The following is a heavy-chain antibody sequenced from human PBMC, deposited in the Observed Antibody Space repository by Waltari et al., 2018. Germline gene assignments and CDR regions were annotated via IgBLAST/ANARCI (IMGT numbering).Heavy chain of an antibody. CDR3: AREQVRATCGVVTTRGPGDY. CDR2: IYFSGKS. CDR1: GGSISSRTYF. V-gene: IGHV4-39*06. D-gene: IGHD3-3*01. J-gene: IGHJ4*02. Sequence: LQLQASGSGLLKPSETLSLTCSVSGGSISSRTYFWGWIRQPPGKGLEWIGNIYFSGKSDYNPYLKSVVTLSVDLTKNQFPLKLRSVTAADTVGYYCAREQVRATCGVVTTRGPGDYGGQGTLVTVSS.